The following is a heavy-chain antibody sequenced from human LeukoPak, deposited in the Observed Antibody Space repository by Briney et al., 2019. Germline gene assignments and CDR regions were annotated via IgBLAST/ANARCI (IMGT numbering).Heavy chain of an antibody. CDR2: IYTSGST. Sequence: PSETLSLTCTVSGGSTSSYYWSWIRQPVGKGLEWIGRIYTSGSTNYNPSLKSRVTMSVDTSKNQFSLKLSSVTAADTAVYYCARVEPTYYYDSSGKTSWFDPWGQGTLVTVSS. CDR1: GGSTSSYY. V-gene: IGHV4-4*07. J-gene: IGHJ5*02. CDR3: ARVEPTYYYDSSGKTSWFDP. D-gene: IGHD3-22*01.